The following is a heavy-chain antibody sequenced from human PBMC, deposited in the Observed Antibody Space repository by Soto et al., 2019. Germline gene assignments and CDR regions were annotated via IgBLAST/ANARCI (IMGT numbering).Heavy chain of an antibody. CDR2: INHSGST. J-gene: IGHJ4*02. Sequence: SETLSLTCAVYGWSFSGYYWSCIRQPPGKGLEWIGEINHSGSTNYNPSLKSRVTISVDTSKNQFSLKLSSVTAADTAVYYCARGLSNIDKQWLSGDYFDYWGQGTLVTVSS. D-gene: IGHD6-19*01. V-gene: IGHV4-34*01. CDR3: ARGLSNIDKQWLSGDYFDY. CDR1: GWSFSGYY.